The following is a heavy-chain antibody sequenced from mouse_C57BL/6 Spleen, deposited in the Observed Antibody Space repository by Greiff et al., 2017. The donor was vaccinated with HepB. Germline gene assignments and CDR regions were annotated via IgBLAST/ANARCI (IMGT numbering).Heavy chain of an antibody. J-gene: IGHJ1*03. V-gene: IGHV1-47*01. CDR3: ARGGDYDPYWYFDV. CDR1: GYTFTTYP. CDR2: FHPYNDDT. D-gene: IGHD2-4*01. Sequence: QVQLQQSGAELVKPGASVKMSCKASGYTFTTYPIEWMKQNHGKSLEWIGNFHPYNDDTKYNEKFKGKATLTVEKSSSTVYLELSRSTSDDSAVYYCARGGDYDPYWYFDVWGTGTTVTVSS.